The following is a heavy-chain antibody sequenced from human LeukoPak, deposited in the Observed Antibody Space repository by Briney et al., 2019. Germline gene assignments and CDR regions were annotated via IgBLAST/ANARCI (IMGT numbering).Heavy chain of an antibody. D-gene: IGHD5-12*01. CDR2: IYYSGST. CDR3: ARDGQYGGYRGYWYFDL. Sequence: PSETLSLTCTVSGGSISSYYWSWIRQPPGKGLEWIGYIYYSGSTNYNPSLKSRVTISVDTSKNQFSLKLSSVTAADTAVYCCARDGQYGGYRGYWYFDLWGRGTLVTVSS. V-gene: IGHV4-59*01. J-gene: IGHJ2*01. CDR1: GGSISSYY.